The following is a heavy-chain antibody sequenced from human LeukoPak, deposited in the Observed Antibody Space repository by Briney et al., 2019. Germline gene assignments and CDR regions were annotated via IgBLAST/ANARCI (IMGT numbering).Heavy chain of an antibody. D-gene: IGHD3-22*01. J-gene: IGHJ4*02. CDR2: IIPIFGTA. V-gene: IGHV1-69*13. Sequence: ASEKVSCKASGGTFSSYAISWVRQAPGQGLEWMGGIIPIFGTANYAQKFQGRVTITADESTSTAYMELSSLRSEDTAVYYCAGYYYDSSGYMQSWGQGTLVTVSS. CDR3: AGYYYDSSGYMQS. CDR1: GGTFSSYA.